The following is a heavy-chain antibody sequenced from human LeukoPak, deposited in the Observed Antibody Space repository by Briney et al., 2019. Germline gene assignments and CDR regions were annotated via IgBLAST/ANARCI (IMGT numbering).Heavy chain of an antibody. V-gene: IGHV3-30*03. J-gene: IGHJ4*02. CDR3: TTHRGYSYGYPDDY. CDR2: ISYDGSNK. Sequence: GGSLRLSCAASGFTFRSYGMHWVRQAPGKGLEWVAVISYDGSNKYYGDSVKGRFTISRDNSKNTLYLQMNSLRGEDTAVYYCTTHRGYSYGYPDDYWGQGTLVTVSS. CDR1: GFTFRSYG. D-gene: IGHD5-18*01.